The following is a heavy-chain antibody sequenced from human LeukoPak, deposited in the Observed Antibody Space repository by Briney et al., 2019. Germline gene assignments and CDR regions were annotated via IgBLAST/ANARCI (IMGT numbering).Heavy chain of an antibody. CDR2: IYSGGST. CDR3: ARDSYGSGSYYSAEYFQH. Sequence: GGSLSLSCAASGFTLSSNYMSWVRQAPGKGLEWVSVIYSGGSTYYPDSVKGRFTISRDNSKNMLYLQMNRLSAEDTAVYYCARDSYGSGSYYSAEYFQHWGQGTLVTVSS. CDR1: GFTLSSNY. J-gene: IGHJ1*01. D-gene: IGHD3-10*01. V-gene: IGHV3-66*01.